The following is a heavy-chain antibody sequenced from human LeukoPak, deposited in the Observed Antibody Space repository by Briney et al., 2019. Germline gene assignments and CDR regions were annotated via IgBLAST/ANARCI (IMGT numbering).Heavy chain of an antibody. V-gene: IGHV3-7*01. J-gene: IGHJ4*02. CDR2: IKQDGSEK. Sequence: GGSLRLSCAASGFTFSSYWMSWVRQAPGKGLEWVSNIKQDGSEKYYVDSVKGRFTISRDNAKTSLYLQMNSLRAEDTAVYYCARDEYGDYVPYYFDYWGQGTLVTVSS. CDR1: GFTFSSYW. D-gene: IGHD4-17*01. CDR3: ARDEYGDYVPYYFDY.